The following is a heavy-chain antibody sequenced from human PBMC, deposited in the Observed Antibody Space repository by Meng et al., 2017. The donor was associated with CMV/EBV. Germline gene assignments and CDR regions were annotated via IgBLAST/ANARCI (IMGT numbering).Heavy chain of an antibody. V-gene: IGHV4-30-4*08. CDR3: ARVGVYGSGSFYYYYYGMDV. CDR2: IYYSGST. Sequence: SCTVSGGSISSGDYYWSWIRQPPGKGLEWIGYIYYSGSTYYNPSLKSRVTISVDTSKNQFSLKLSSVTAADTAVYYCARVGVYGSGSFYYYYYGMDVWGQGTTVTVSS. D-gene: IGHD3-10*01. CDR1: GGSISSGDYY. J-gene: IGHJ6*02.